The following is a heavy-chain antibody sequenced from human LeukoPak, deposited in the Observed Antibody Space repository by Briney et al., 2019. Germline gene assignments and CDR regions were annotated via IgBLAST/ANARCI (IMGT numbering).Heavy chain of an antibody. V-gene: IGHV3-30-3*01. CDR2: ISYDGTNK. CDR1: GFTFSSNA. D-gene: IGHD6-13*01. CDR3: AKARAGDITAAFNY. J-gene: IGHJ4*02. Sequence: GGSLRLSCAASGFTFSSNAMHWVRQAPGKGLEWVAVISYDGTNKYYADSVKGRFTISRDNSENTLNLQMNSLRAEDTAVYYCAKARAGDITAAFNYWGQGTLVTVSS.